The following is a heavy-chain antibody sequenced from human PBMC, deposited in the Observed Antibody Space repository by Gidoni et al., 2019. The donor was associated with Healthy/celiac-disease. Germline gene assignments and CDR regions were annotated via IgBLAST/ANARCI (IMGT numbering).Heavy chain of an antibody. V-gene: IGHV3-74*01. D-gene: IGHD6-6*01. CDR1: GFTFRSSW. CDR3: ASQAENAIEYSSSSRDY. CDR2: MNSEWSST. Sequence: EVQLVESGGGLVQPGGSLRLSCAASGFTFRSSWMHWVRQAPGKGLGWVSRMNSEWSSTSYADSGKGRFTISRDNAKNTLYLQMNSLRAEDTAVYYCASQAENAIEYSSSSRDYWGQGTLVTVSS. J-gene: IGHJ4*02.